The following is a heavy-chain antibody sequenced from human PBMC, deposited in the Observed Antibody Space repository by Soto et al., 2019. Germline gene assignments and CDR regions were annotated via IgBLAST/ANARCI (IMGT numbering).Heavy chain of an antibody. CDR2: ISYDGSKE. CDR3: GKGYSGSYPGGADY. V-gene: IGHV3-30*18. CDR1: GFSFSTYG. J-gene: IGHJ4*02. D-gene: IGHD1-26*01. Sequence: QVQLVESGGGVVQPGRSLRLSCSAAGFSFSTYGMHWVRQAPGKGLEWVAIISYDGSKEYYADSVKGRFTISRDNSKNTLYMQLNSLRAEDTAVYYCGKGYSGSYPGGADYWGQGTLVTVSS.